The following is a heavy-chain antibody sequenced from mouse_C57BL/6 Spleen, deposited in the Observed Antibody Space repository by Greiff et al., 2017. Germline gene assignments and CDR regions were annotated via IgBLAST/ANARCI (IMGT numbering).Heavy chain of an antibody. Sequence: EVQLQQSGPELVKPGASVKISCKASGYTFTDYYMNWVKQSLGKSLEWIGDINPNNGGTSYNQKFKGKATLTVDKSSSTAYMELRSLTSESPAVYYCALYDGYYLAWFAYWGQGTLVTVSA. CDR1: GYTFTDYY. D-gene: IGHD2-3*01. J-gene: IGHJ3*01. CDR3: ALYDGYYLAWFAY. V-gene: IGHV1-26*01. CDR2: INPNNGGT.